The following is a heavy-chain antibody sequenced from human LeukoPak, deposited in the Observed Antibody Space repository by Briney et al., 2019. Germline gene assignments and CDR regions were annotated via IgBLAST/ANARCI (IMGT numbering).Heavy chain of an antibody. Sequence: GGSLRLSCAASGFTFSSYSMNWVRQAPGKGLEWVSSISSSSSYIYYADSVKGRFTISRDNAKNSLYLQMNSLRAEDTAVYYCARASRRYSSSGADYWGQGTLVTVSS. V-gene: IGHV3-21*01. D-gene: IGHD6-6*01. CDR2: ISSSSSYI. J-gene: IGHJ4*02. CDR3: ARASRRYSSSGADY. CDR1: GFTFSSYS.